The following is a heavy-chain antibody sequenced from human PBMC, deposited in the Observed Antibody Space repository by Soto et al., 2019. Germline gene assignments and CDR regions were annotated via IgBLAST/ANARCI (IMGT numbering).Heavy chain of an antibody. V-gene: IGHV1-18*01. Sequence: QVQLVQSGAEVKKPGASVKVSCKASGYTFAGSGISWVRQAPGQGLEWVGWISGSSGKTNYAQNLQGRVTMTTDTSTSTAYMELRSLRSDDTAIYYCARDLGPLDVWGQGALVTVSS. CDR1: GYTFAGSG. CDR3: ARDLGPLDV. J-gene: IGHJ4*02. CDR2: ISGSSGKT.